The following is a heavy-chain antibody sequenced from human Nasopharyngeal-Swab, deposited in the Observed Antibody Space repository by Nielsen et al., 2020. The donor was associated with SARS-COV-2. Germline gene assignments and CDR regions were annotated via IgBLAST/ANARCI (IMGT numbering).Heavy chain of an antibody. Sequence: SLKISCAASGFTFDDYAMYWARQAPGKGLEWVSGISGNSVSIGYSDSVKGRFIISRDNAKNSLYLQMNSLRVEDTALYYCAKDKGAGSFDYWGQGTLVTVSS. CDR2: ISGNSVSI. V-gene: IGHV3-9*01. CDR3: AKDKGAGSFDY. D-gene: IGHD6-13*01. CDR1: GFTFDDYA. J-gene: IGHJ4*02.